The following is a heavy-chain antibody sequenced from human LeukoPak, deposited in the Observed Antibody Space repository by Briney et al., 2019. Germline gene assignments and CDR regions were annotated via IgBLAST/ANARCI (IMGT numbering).Heavy chain of an antibody. CDR2: INQGGSEK. V-gene: IGHV3-7*04. D-gene: IGHD3-22*01. CDR3: ARIYDNSGYYDY. J-gene: IGHJ4*02. CDR1: EFTFGTYW. Sequence: PGGSLRLSCAASEFTFGTYWMSWVRQAPGKGLEWVANINQGGSEKYYVDSVKGRFTISRDNAKNSLYLQMNGLRAEDTAVYYCARIYDNSGYYDYWGQGTLVTVSS.